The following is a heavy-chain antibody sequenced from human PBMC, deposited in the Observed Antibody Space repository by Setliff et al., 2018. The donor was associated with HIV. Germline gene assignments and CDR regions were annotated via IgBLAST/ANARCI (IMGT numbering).Heavy chain of an antibody. J-gene: IGHJ4*02. Sequence: GGSLRLSCAASGFTFSNAWMSWVRQAPGKGLEWVGRIKSKTDGGTTDYAAPVKGRFTISRDNSKNTVYLQMDNLGAEDTALYYCARDPIMAGPDYFDYWGQGTLVTVSS. V-gene: IGHV3-15*01. CDR1: GFTFSNAW. CDR2: IKSKTDGGTT. D-gene: IGHD2-8*01. CDR3: ARDPIMAGPDYFDY.